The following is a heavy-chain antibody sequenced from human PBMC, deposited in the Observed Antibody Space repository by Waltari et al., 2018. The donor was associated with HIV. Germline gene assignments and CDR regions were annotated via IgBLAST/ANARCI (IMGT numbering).Heavy chain of an antibody. J-gene: IGHJ4*02. CDR3: ARARGYSYGYEDY. D-gene: IGHD5-18*01. V-gene: IGHV3-48*04. Sequence: EVQLVESGGDLVQPGGSLRLSCAASGFSFSSYSMNWVRQAPGKGLGWISYFSNSCNTIDYADSVKGRFTISRDNAKNSLSLQMHSLRAEYTAVYYCARARGYSYGYEDYWGQGALVTVSS. CDR1: GFSFSSYS. CDR2: FSNSCNTI.